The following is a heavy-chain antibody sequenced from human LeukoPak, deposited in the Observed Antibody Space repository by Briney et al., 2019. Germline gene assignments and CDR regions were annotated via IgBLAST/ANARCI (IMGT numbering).Heavy chain of an antibody. Sequence: GGSLRLSCAASRFTFSSYWMSWVRQAPGKGLEWVANIKQDGSEKYYVDSVKGRFTISRDNAKNSLYLQMNSLRAEDTAVYYCARDGNYYDSLDYWGQGTLVTVSS. J-gene: IGHJ4*02. CDR2: IKQDGSEK. V-gene: IGHV3-7*01. CDR3: ARDGNYYDSLDY. D-gene: IGHD3-22*01. CDR1: RFTFSSYW.